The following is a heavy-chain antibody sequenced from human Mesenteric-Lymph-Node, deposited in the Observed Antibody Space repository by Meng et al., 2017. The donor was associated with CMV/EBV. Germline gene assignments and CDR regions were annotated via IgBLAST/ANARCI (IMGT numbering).Heavy chain of an antibody. V-gene: IGHV3-30-3*01. J-gene: IGHJ4*02. Sequence: GESLKISCAASGFTFSNYAMHWVRQAPGKGLEWVAIISDDGDKKIYAGSVKGRFTISRDNGKKSLSLQMNSLRAEDTAVYYCARGGTIFGLVIALDYWGQGTQVTVSS. CDR3: ARGGTIFGLVIALDY. D-gene: IGHD3-3*01. CDR2: ISDDGDKK. CDR1: GFTFSNYA.